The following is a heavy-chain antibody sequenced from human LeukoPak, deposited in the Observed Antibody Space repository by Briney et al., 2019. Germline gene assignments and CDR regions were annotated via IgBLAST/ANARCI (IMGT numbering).Heavy chain of an antibody. V-gene: IGHV3-11*04. CDR1: GFTFSDYY. J-gene: IGHJ4*02. D-gene: IGHD4-17*01. CDR3: TRDHDYGDYDF. Sequence: GGSLRPSCAASGFTFSDYYMSWIRQAPGRGLEWVSYISSSGVSISYADAVRGRFTISRDNAKNSVYLQMDSLRVDDTAVYYCTRDHDYGDYDFWGQGIVVTVSS. CDR2: ISSSGVSI.